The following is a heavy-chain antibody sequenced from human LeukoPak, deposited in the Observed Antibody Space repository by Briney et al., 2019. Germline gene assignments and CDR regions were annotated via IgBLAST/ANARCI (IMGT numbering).Heavy chain of an antibody. D-gene: IGHD3-3*01. CDR2: INPSGGST. CDR1: GYTFTSYY. V-gene: IGHV1-46*01. J-gene: IGHJ6*02. CDR3: ARDRMYYDFWSGYTLPDYGMDV. Sequence: ASVKVSCKASGYTFTSYYMHWVRQAPGQRLEWMGIINPSGGSTSYAQKFQGRVTMTRDTSTSTVYMELSSLRSEDTAVYYCARDRMYYDFWSGYTLPDYGMDVWGQGTTVTVSS.